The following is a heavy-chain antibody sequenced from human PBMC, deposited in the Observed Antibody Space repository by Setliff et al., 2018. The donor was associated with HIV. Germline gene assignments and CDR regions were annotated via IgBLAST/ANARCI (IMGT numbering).Heavy chain of an antibody. D-gene: IGHD6-19*01. CDR1: GGTISDHA. J-gene: IGHJ4*02. CDR2: IIPISHTT. V-gene: IGHV1-69*05. CDR3: ATELFIVVAGHTPTFDY. Sequence: EASVKVSCKASGGTISDHAITWVRQAPGQGLEWMGEIIPISHTTNHAQRFQGRVTMTRDTFISTIYMELSSLRSEDTAVYYCATELFIVVAGHTPTFDYWGQGTLVTVSS.